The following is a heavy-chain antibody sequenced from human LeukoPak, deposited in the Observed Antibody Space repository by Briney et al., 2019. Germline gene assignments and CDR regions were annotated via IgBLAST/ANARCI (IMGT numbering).Heavy chain of an antibody. CDR1: GGTFSSYT. V-gene: IGHV1-69*04. CDR3: ARDRGITMVRGVKSNSFDY. Sequence: SVKVSCKASGGTFSSYTISWVRQAPGQGLEWIGRIIPILGIANYAHKFQGRVTITADKSTSTAYMELSSLRSEDTAVYYCARDRGITMVRGVKSNSFDYWGQGTLVTVSS. CDR2: IIPILGIA. D-gene: IGHD3-10*01. J-gene: IGHJ4*02.